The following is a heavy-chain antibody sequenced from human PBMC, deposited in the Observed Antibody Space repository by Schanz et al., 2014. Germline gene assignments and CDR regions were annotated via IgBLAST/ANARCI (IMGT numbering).Heavy chain of an antibody. CDR3: AREPLSGYNWFDP. CDR2: ISYSGST. V-gene: IGHV4-31*03. Sequence: QVQLQESGPGLVKPSQTLSLTCTVSGGSVSSGGDYWSWIRQHPGKGLEWIGFISYSGSTYYNPSRKSRVTIPVDTPKNQFSLNLSSVPAADTAVYYCAREPLSGYNWFDPWGQGSLVTVSS. D-gene: IGHD6-25*01. CDR1: GGSVSSGGDY. J-gene: IGHJ5*02.